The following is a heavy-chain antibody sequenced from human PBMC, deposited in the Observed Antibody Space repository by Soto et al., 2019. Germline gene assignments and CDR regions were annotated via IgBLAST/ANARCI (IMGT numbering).Heavy chain of an antibody. D-gene: IGHD1-26*01. Sequence: GALRLSCSASGFRFRTRAMSWVRQAPGKGLEWVASIRPGGDSTYYADSVKGRFAVSRDNSNVTLYLQMDNLRVEDTAIYYCTTHEEGAPWAGGFDSWGQGTLVTVYS. V-gene: IGHV3-23*01. CDR1: GFRFRTRA. CDR3: TTHEEGAPWAGGFDS. CDR2: IRPGGDST. J-gene: IGHJ5*01.